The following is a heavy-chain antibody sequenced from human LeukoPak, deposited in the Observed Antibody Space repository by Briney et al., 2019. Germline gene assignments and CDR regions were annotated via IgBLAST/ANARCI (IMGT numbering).Heavy chain of an antibody. CDR3: AKDHGSGSYYNVGIRGMDV. J-gene: IGHJ6*02. Sequence: GGSLRLSCAASGFTFSSYGMHWVRQAPGKGLEWVAVIWYDGSNKYYADSVKGRFTISRDNSKNTLYLQMNSLRAEDTAVYYCAKDHGSGSYYNVGIRGMDVWGQGTTVTVSS. CDR1: GFTFSSYG. V-gene: IGHV3-33*06. CDR2: IWYDGSNK. D-gene: IGHD3-10*01.